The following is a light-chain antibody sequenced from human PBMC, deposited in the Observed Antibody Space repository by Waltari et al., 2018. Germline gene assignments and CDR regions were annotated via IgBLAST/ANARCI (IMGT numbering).Light chain of an antibody. V-gene: IGKV3-20*01. CDR3: QQYDVSPWA. J-gene: IGKJ1*01. CDR2: GAS. Sequence: EIVLTQSPGTLSLSPGERATLSCRACQIVSSDSLVWDHHRPGQAPRLLIYGASKRAPGIPDRFSGSGSGTDFTLTISRLEPEDVAVYYCQQYDVSPWAFGQGTKVEFK. CDR1: QIVSSDS.